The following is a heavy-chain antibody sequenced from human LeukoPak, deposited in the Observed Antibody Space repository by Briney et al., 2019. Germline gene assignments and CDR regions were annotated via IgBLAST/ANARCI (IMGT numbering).Heavy chain of an antibody. J-gene: IGHJ4*02. CDR3: ARGGDLGVLDY. CDR2: INHSGST. Sequence: PSETLSLTCAVYGGSFSGYYWSWIRQPPGKGLEWIGEINHSGSTNYNPSLKSRVTISVDTSKNQFSLKLSSVTAADTAVYYCARGGDLGVLDYWGQGTLVTVS. V-gene: IGHV4-34*01. CDR1: GGSFSGYY. D-gene: IGHD1-26*01.